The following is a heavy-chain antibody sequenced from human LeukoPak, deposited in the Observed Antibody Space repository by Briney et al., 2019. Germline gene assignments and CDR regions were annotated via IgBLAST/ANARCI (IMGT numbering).Heavy chain of an antibody. J-gene: IGHJ6*02. CDR2: ISGGSEDT. D-gene: IGHD6-13*01. CDR1: GFTFDSYA. CDR3: ARTIGHYSNSWLYLYYGLDV. Sequence: GGSLRLSCTASGFTFDSYAMSWVRQAPGKGLEWVSSISGGSEDTYFADSVKGRFTISRDNSKSTLYLQMNSLRTEDTAVYYCARTIGHYSNSWLYLYYGLDVWGQGTTVTVSS. V-gene: IGHV3-23*01.